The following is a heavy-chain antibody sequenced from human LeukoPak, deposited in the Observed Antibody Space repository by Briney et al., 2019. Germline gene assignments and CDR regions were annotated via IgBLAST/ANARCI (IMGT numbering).Heavy chain of an antibody. CDR1: GYSISSGYY. V-gene: IGHV4-38-2*01. CDR2: IYHSGST. J-gene: IGHJ3*02. CDR3: ARVKVLWFGASAFDI. D-gene: IGHD3-10*01. Sequence: PSETLSLTCAVSGYSISSGYYWGWIRQPPGKGLEWIGSIYHSGSTYYNPSLKSRVTISVDTSKNQFSLKLSSVTAADTAAYYCARVKVLWFGASAFDIWGQGTMVTVSS.